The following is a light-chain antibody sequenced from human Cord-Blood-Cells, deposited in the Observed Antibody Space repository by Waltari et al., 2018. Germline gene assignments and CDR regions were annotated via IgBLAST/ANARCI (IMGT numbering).Light chain of an antibody. V-gene: IGLV2-14*01. CDR2: EVS. J-gene: IGLJ1*01. CDR1: SSDVCGYNY. Sequence: QSALTQPASVSGSPGQSITISCTGTSSDVCGYNYVSWYQQHPGKAPKLMIYEVSKRPSGVFNRFSGSKSGNTASLTISGLQAEDEADYYCSSYTSSSTYVFGTGTKVTGL. CDR3: SSYTSSSTYV.